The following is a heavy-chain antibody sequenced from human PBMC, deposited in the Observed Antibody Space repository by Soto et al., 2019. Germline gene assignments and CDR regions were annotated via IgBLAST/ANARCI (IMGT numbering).Heavy chain of an antibody. CDR1: GFTFSSYA. J-gene: IGHJ4*02. D-gene: IGHD1-1*01. CDR3: ANLPLEPETNGDGLDY. Sequence: GGSLRLSCAASGFTFSSYAMSWVRQAPGKGLEWVSAISGSGGSTYYADSWKGRFTISRDNSKNTLYLQMNSLRAEDTAVYYCANLPLEPETNGDGLDYWGQGTLVTVSS. CDR2: ISGSGGST. V-gene: IGHV3-23*01.